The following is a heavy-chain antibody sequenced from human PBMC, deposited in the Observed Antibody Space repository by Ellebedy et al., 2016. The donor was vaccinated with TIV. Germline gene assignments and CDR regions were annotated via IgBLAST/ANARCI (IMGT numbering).Heavy chain of an antibody. CDR2: IRSKANNYAT. CDR1: GFIFSDSA. J-gene: IGHJ4*02. Sequence: GESLKISCAASGFIFSDSAMHWVRQASGKGLEWVGRIRSKANNYATTYAASVKGRFTISRDDSKNTAFLQMNSLRTEDMAMYYCVRRGQVGEHYWGQGTLVTVSS. CDR3: VRRGQVGEHY. V-gene: IGHV3-73*01. D-gene: IGHD3-16*01.